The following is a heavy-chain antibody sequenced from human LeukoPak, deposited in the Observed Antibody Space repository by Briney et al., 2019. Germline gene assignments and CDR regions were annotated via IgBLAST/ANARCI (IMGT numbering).Heavy chain of an antibody. D-gene: IGHD1-26*01. Sequence: GGSLSLSCTASGFTFSSYAMSWVRQAPGSGLEWVSAIFGSGGTTYYADSVRGRFTISRDNSKNTLYLQMNSLRAEDTAVYYCAKGLNSGTYPYLDHWGQGTLVTVSS. CDR3: AKGLNSGTYPYLDH. J-gene: IGHJ4*02. V-gene: IGHV3-23*01. CDR1: GFTFSSYA. CDR2: IFGSGGTT.